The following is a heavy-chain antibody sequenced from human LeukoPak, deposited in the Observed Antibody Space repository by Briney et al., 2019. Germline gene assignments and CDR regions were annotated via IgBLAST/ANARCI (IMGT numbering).Heavy chain of an antibody. V-gene: IGHV3-21*06. CDR3: VRERFHGSGAPKFDF. J-gene: IGHJ4*02. Sequence: GGSLRLSCATSGFTFNGYNMNWVRQTPRKGLEWVSCISGSGSYIYYADSVKGRFTISRDNAKNSLHLQVNSLRAEDTAVYYCVRERFHGSGAPKFDFWGQGTLVTVSS. CDR2: ISGSGSYI. D-gene: IGHD3-10*01. CDR1: GFTFNGYN.